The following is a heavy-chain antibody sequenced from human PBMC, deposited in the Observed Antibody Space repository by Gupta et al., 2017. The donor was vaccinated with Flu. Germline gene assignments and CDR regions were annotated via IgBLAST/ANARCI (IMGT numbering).Heavy chain of an antibody. CDR3: ARVGSEWSRHNWFDP. Sequence: SYDWGWIRQPPGKGLEWIGSIYYSGSTYYNPSLKSRVTISVDTSKNQFSLKLSSVAAADTAVYYCARVGSEWSRHNWFDPWGQGTLVTVSS. CDR1: SYD. D-gene: IGHD3-3*01. J-gene: IGHJ5*02. V-gene: IGHV4-39*01. CDR2: IYYSGST.